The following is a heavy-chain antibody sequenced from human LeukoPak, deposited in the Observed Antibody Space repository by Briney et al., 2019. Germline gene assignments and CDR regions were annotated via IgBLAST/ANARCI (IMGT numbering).Heavy chain of an antibody. CDR1: RFAFDDYA. CDR3: ARSGRYGIDL. CDR2: ITWDGITT. J-gene: IGHJ3*01. Sequence: HPGGSLRLSCVASRFAFDDYAMDWVRQPPGRGVEWVSFITWDGITTSYVDSVKGRFTISRDNSKNSLYLQLDSLRVEDSALYYCARSGRYGIDLWGQGTMVTVSS. D-gene: IGHD3-16*02. V-gene: IGHV3-43D*04.